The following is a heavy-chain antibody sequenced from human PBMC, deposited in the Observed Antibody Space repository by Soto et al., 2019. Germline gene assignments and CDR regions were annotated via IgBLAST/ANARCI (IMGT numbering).Heavy chain of an antibody. J-gene: IGHJ3*02. D-gene: IGHD6-19*01. CDR1: GGSFSGYY. Sequence: SETLSLTCAVYGGSFSGYYWSWIRQPPGKGLEWIGEINHSGSTNYNPSLKSRVTISVDTSKNQFSLKLSSVTAADTAVYYCARVRYSSGWYAFDIWGQGTMVTVSS. CDR2: INHSGST. CDR3: ARVRYSSGWYAFDI. V-gene: IGHV4-34*01.